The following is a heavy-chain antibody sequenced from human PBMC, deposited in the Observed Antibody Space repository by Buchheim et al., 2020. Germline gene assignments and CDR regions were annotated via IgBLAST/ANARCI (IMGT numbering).Heavy chain of an antibody. J-gene: IGHJ6*02. CDR3: AREHTSVGFTYGYGMDV. D-gene: IGHD5-18*01. Sequence: QVQLQESGPGLVKPSETLSLTCSVSGVSISSFYWSWIRQPPGKGLEWIGHIYDSGYTNYNPSLKSRVNISVDTSKSPISLKLRSVTAADTAVYYCAREHTSVGFTYGYGMDVWGQGTT. CDR2: IYDSGYT. CDR1: GVSISSFY. V-gene: IGHV4-59*01.